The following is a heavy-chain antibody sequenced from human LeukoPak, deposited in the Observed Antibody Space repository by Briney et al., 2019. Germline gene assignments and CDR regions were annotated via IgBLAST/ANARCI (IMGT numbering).Heavy chain of an antibody. J-gene: IGHJ6*03. CDR2: IYYSGST. Sequence: SETLSLTCTVSGGSISSSSYYWGWIRQPPGKGLEWIGSIYYSGSTYYNPSLKSRVTISVDTSKNQFSLKLSPVTAADTAVYYCARVHPHSSSSSYYYYCYMDVWGKGTTVTVSS. CDR1: GGSISSSSYY. CDR3: ARVHPHSSSSSYYYYCYMDV. D-gene: IGHD6-6*01. V-gene: IGHV4-39*07.